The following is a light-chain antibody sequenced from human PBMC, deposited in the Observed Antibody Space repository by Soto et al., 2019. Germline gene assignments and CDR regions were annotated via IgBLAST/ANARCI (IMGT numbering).Light chain of an antibody. CDR3: AAWDDSLNGNWV. CDR2: SNN. V-gene: IGLV1-44*01. Sequence: QSVLTQPPSASGTPGQRVTISCSGSSSNIGSNPVNWYQQLPGTAPKLLIYSNNQRPSGVPDRFSGSKSGTSASLAISGLQSEDEADYYCAAWDDSLNGNWVFGGGTKVTVL. J-gene: IGLJ3*02. CDR1: SSNIGSNP.